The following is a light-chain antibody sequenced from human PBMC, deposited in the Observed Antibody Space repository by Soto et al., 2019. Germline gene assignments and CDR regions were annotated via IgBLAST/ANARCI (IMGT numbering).Light chain of an antibody. CDR2: GAS. Sequence: EIVMMQSPAPLSVSPGESATLSCRASQSVSSNLAWYQQKPGQAPRLLIYGASTRATGIPARFSGSGSGTEFTLTISSLQSEDFAVYYCQQYNNWPITFGQGTRLEIK. CDR1: QSVSSN. J-gene: IGKJ5*01. V-gene: IGKV3-15*01. CDR3: QQYNNWPIT.